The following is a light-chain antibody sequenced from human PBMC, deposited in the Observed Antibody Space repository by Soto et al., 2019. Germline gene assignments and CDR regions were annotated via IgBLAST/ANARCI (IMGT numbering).Light chain of an antibody. J-gene: IGKJ1*01. CDR3: MQAPQTPRT. CDR2: LAF. Sequence: DIVMTESPLSLPVTPGEPASISCRSSQRLVDSYGAQHLDWYLPRPGQSPQLLIYLAFNRASGVPDRFSGTRSSTDFILKTSRVEAEDVGIYYCMQAPQTPRTFGQGTKVEIK. V-gene: IGKV2-28*01. CDR1: QRLVDSYGAQH.